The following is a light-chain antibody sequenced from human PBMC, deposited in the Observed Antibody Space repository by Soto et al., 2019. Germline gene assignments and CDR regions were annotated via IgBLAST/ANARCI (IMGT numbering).Light chain of an antibody. CDR3: QRRSSAPS. V-gene: IGKV1-39*01. J-gene: IGKJ4*01. CDR2: AAS. CDR1: QSISSY. Sequence: DIQMTQSPSSLSASVGDRVTITCRARQSISSYLNWYQQKPGKAPKLLIYAASSLRSGVPSRFSGSGSGTDFTLTISSLQPEDSATYYCQRRSSAPSFGGGTKVEIK.